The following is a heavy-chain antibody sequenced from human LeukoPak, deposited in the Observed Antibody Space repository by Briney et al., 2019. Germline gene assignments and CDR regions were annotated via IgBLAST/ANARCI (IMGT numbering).Heavy chain of an antibody. V-gene: IGHV4-59*08. CDR2: IYYSGST. D-gene: IGHD3-22*01. Sequence: SETLSPTCTVSGGSISSYYWSWIRQPPGKGLEWIGYIYYSGSTNYNPSLKSRVTISVDTSKNQFSLKLSSVTAADTAVYYCASHRSSGYYLSFDYWGQGTLVTVSS. J-gene: IGHJ4*02. CDR1: GGSISSYY. CDR3: ASHRSSGYYLSFDY.